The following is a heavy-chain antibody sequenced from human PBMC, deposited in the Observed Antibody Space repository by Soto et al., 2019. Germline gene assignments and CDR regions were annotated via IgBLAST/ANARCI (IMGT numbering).Heavy chain of an antibody. V-gene: IGHV3-53*01. CDR1: GFDVSSNY. J-gene: IGHJ5*02. CDR3: TRGYGAGSYFSDH. CDR2: SYSGGNT. Sequence: GGSLRLSCAASGFDVSSNYMTWVRQAPGKGLEWVSASYSGGNTYYADSVKGRFTSSRDNFQNTLHLQMNSLTAEDTAVYYCTRGYGAGSYFSDHWGQGTLVTAPQ. D-gene: IGHD3-10*01.